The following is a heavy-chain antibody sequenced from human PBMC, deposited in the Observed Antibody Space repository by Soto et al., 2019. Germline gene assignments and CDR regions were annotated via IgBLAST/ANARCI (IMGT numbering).Heavy chain of an antibody. V-gene: IGHV4-38-2*01. Sequence: LSLTCAVSGYPISSGYYWGWIRQPPGKGLEWIGIIHHSGSTYYNPSLRSRITISVDTSKNQFSLKMPSVTAADTAVYYCARSSGYVPGGYWGQGILVTVSS. CDR3: ARSSGYVPGGY. J-gene: IGHJ4*02. CDR1: GYPISSGYY. D-gene: IGHD5-12*01. CDR2: IHHSGST.